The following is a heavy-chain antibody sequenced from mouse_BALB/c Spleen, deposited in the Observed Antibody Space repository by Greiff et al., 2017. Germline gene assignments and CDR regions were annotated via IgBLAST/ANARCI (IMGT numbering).Heavy chain of an antibody. CDR1: GFSLTSYG. J-gene: IGHJ4*01. Sequence: VQLVESGPGLVQPSQSLSITCTVSGFSLTSYGVHWVRQSPGKGLEWLGVIWSGGSTDYNAAFISRLSISKDNSKSQVFFKMNSLQANDTAIYYCARINYRYDGAMDYWGQGTSVTVSS. D-gene: IGHD2-14*01. CDR2: IWSGGST. CDR3: ARINYRYDGAMDY. V-gene: IGHV2-2*02.